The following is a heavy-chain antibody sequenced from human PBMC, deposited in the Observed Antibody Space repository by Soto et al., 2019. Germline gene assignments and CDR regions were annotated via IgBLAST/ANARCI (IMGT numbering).Heavy chain of an antibody. V-gene: IGHV1-69*02. CDR1: GVTFSSYT. Sequence: SVKVSCKASGVTFSSYTISWVRQAPGQGLEWMGRIIPILGIANYAQKFQGRVTITADKSTSTAYMELSSLRSEDTAVYYCARYSVVVVPAAMDDAFDIWGQGTMVTVSS. CDR3: ARYSVVVVPAAMDDAFDI. D-gene: IGHD2-2*01. J-gene: IGHJ3*02. CDR2: IIPILGIA.